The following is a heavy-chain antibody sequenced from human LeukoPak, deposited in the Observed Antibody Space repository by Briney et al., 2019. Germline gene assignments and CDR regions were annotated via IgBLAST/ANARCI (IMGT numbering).Heavy chain of an antibody. CDR2: ISSSSSTI. D-gene: IGHD4-17*01. CDR1: GFTFSSYS. Sequence: GGSLRLSCAASGFTFSSYSMNWVRQAPGKGLEWVSYISSSSSTIYCADSVKGRFTISRDNAKNSLYLQMNSLRAEDTAVYYCARAVGDYFIDYWGQGTLVTVSS. CDR3: ARAVGDYFIDY. J-gene: IGHJ4*02. V-gene: IGHV3-48*01.